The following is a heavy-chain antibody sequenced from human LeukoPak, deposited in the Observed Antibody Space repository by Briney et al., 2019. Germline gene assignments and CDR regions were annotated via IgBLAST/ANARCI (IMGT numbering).Heavy chain of an antibody. D-gene: IGHD3-22*01. CDR1: GGTFSSYA. J-gene: IGHJ4*02. CDR2: IIPIFGTA. Sequence: SVPVSCTASGGTFSSYAISWVRQAPGQGLEWMGGIIPIFGTANYAQKFQGRVTITADESTSTACMELSSLRSEDTAVYYCARSLPSGYYFFDYWGQGTLVTLSS. CDR3: ARSLPSGYYFFDY. V-gene: IGHV1-69*01.